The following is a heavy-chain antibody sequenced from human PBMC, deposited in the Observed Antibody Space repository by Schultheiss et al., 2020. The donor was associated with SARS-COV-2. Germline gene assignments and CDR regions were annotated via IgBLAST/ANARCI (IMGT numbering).Heavy chain of an antibody. J-gene: IGHJ4*02. CDR3: ARVWFGYVMN. CDR2: ISSSGSAI. D-gene: IGHD3-10*01. V-gene: IGHV3-48*03. CDR1: GFTFSTFE. Sequence: SCAASGFTFSTFEMIWVRQAPGKGLEWVSYISSSGSAIYYADSVKGRFTISRDNAKNSLYMQVNSLRAEDTAVYYCARVWFGYVMNWGQGTLVTVSS.